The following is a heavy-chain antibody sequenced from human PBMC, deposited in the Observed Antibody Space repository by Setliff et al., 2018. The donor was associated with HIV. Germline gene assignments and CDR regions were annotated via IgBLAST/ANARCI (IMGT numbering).Heavy chain of an antibody. CDR1: GGNFTSYC. CDR3: ARSFNGLTFDS. V-gene: IGHV1-69*06. CDR2: IFPVFGAA. D-gene: IGHD2-8*01. J-gene: IGHJ4*02. Sequence: SVKVSCKASGGNFTSYCIGWVRQAPGQGLEWMGRIFPVFGAAHYAQNFQGRVTLTADKSTSTASMEMSSLTYEDTAVYFCARSFNGLTFDSWGPGTLVTVSS.